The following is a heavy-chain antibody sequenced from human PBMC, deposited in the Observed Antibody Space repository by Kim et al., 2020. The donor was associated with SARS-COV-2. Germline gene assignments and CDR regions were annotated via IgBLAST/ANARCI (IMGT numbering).Heavy chain of an antibody. J-gene: IGHJ4*02. D-gene: IGHD6-19*01. Sequence: ASVKVSCKASGYTFTSYGISWVRQAPGQGLEWMGWISAYNGNTNYAQKLQGRVTMTTDTSTSTAYMELRSLRSDDTAVYYCARGPPIAVAGTDFDYWGQGTLVTVSS. CDR2: ISAYNGNT. CDR1: GYTFTSYG. CDR3: ARGPPIAVAGTDFDY. V-gene: IGHV1-18*04.